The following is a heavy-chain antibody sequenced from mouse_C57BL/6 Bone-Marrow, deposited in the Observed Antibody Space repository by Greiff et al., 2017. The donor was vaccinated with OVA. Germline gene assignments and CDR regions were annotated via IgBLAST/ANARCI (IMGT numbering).Heavy chain of an antibody. CDR3: ARDRYDGYYVGWFAY. CDR2: ISAGGSYT. D-gene: IGHD2-3*01. CDR1: GFTFSSYA. V-gene: IGHV5-4*01. J-gene: IGHJ3*01. Sequence: EVQLVESGGGLVKPGGSLKLSCAASGFTFSSYAMSWVRQTPEKRLEWVATISAGGSYTYYPDNVKGRFTISRDNAKNNLYLQMSHLKSEDTAMYYCARDRYDGYYVGWFAYWGQGTLVTVSA.